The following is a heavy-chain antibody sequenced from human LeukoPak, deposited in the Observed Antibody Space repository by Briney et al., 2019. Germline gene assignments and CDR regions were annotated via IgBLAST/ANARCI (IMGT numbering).Heavy chain of an antibody. CDR1: GYTFTSYS. V-gene: IGHV1-46*01. CDR2: INPRSGST. Sequence: ASVKVSCKASGYTFTSYSIHWVRQAPGQGLEWVGIINPRSGSTNYPQKFQGRVTMTRDTSTSTVYMELSSLRSGDTAVYYCARDSPGIPDWGQGTLVTVSS. CDR3: ARDSPGIPD. D-gene: IGHD1-14*01. J-gene: IGHJ4*02.